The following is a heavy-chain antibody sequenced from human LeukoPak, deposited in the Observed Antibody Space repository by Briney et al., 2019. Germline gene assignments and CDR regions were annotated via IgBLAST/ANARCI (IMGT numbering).Heavy chain of an antibody. J-gene: IGHJ5*02. Sequence: SETLSLTCTVSGGSISSYYWSWIRQPAGKGLEWIGRIETSGSTNYNPSLKSRVTISVDTSKNQFSLKLSSVTPADTAVYYCARGGYYGSGNDFRFDPWGQGTLVTVSS. D-gene: IGHD3-10*01. CDR1: GGSISSYY. V-gene: IGHV4-4*07. CDR2: IETSGST. CDR3: ARGGYYGSGNDFRFDP.